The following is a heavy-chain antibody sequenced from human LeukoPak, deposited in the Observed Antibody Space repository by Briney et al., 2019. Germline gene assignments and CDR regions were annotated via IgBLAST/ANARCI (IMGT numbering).Heavy chain of an antibody. J-gene: IGHJ3*02. Sequence: SQTLSLTCAIFGDSVSSNTFAWNWIRQSPSRGLEWLGRTYYRSKWNYDYAVSVKSRITINPDTSRNQFSLQLNSVTPEDTAMYYCAREGPGFDIWGQGTMVIVSS. CDR3: AREGPGFDI. CDR1: GDSVSSNTFA. V-gene: IGHV6-1*01. CDR2: TYYRSKWNY.